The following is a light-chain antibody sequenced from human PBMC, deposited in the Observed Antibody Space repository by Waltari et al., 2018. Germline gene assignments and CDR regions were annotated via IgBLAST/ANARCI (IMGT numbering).Light chain of an antibody. CDR2: NVS. CDR3: CSYAAASHWV. CDR1: SRDLGRYYY. Sequence: QSALTQPRSVSGSPGQSVTISCPGISRDLGRYYYVSWYQQHPGKAPKPVIYNVSKRPSGVPDRVSGSKSGNTASLTISGLQAEDEGDYYCCSYAAASHWVFGGGTKLTVL. V-gene: IGLV2-11*01. J-gene: IGLJ3*02.